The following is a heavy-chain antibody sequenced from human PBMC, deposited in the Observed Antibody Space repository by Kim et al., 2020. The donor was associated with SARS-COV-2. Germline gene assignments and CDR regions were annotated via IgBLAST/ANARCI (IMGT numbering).Heavy chain of an antibody. CDR1: GITFGNQG. Sequence: GGSLRLSCAASGITFGNQGRTWVRQAPGKGLEWVSSISGEDGKTYYADSVRCRSTISRDNSKNTVYLQLSNMRAEDTATYYCLDYHGSGSHGFYWGQGALVTVSS. V-gene: IGHV3-23*01. D-gene: IGHD3-10*01. CDR2: ISGEDGKT. J-gene: IGHJ1*01. CDR3: LDYHGSGSHGFY.